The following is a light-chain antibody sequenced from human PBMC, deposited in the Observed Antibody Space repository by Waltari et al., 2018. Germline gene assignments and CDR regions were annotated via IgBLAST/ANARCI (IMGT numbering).Light chain of an antibody. CDR2: RNN. J-gene: IGLJ2*01. CDR3: ATWDDSLSGGV. CDR1: RSNIGANY. Sequence: QSVLTQPPSASGTPGQRVTLSCSGRRSNIGANYVYWYQQVPGLAPRLLSYRNNKRPSAVPDRFSASKSGTSAARAISGLRSEDEADYYCATWDDSLSGGVFGGGTKLTVL. V-gene: IGLV1-47*01.